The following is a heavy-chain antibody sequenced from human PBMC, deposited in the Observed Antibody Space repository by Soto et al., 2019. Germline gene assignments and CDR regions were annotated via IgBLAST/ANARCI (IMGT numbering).Heavy chain of an antibody. J-gene: IGHJ4*02. CDR1: GYTFTSYG. Sequence: QVQLVQSGAEVKKPGASVKVSCKASGYTFTSYGISWVRQAPGQGLEWRGWISAYNGNTNYAQKLQGRVTMTTATSTITAYMELMSLRSDDTAVYYCARDGYYYGSGSYRLSDYWCQGTLVTVSS. CDR2: ISAYNGNT. V-gene: IGHV1-18*01. CDR3: ARDGYYYGSGSYRLSDY. D-gene: IGHD3-10*01.